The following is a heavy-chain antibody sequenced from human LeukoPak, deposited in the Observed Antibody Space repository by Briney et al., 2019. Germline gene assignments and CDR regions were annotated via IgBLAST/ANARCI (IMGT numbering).Heavy chain of an antibody. V-gene: IGHV3-23*01. J-gene: IGHJ4*02. CDR1: GFTFSSYA. CDR2: ISGSGGST. Sequence: HPGGSLRLSCAASGFTFSSYAMSWVRQAPGKGLEWVSAISGSGGSTYYADSVKGRFTISRDNSKNTLYLQMNSLRAEDTAVYYCAKAELPIFGVPDYWGQGTLVTVSS. D-gene: IGHD3-3*02. CDR3: AKAELPIFGVPDY.